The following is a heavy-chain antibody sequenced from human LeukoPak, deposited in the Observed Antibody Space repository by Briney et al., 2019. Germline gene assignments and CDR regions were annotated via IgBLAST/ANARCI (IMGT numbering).Heavy chain of an antibody. CDR2: TRYDGHKQ. CDR1: GFPFSNFG. J-gene: IGHJ4*02. Sequence: GGSLRLSCVTSGFPFSNFGMHWVRQSPGKGLEWLAFTRYDGHKQYYADSVKGRFTVSRDDSESTVFLHMNSLTSDDTAVYYCGKDGLQAIDHWGQGTLVTVSS. V-gene: IGHV3-30*02. CDR3: GKDGLQAIDH.